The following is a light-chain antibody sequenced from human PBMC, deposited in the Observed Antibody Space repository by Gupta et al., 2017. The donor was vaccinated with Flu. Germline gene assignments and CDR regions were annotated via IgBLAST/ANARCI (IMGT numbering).Light chain of an antibody. J-gene: IGLJ3*02. CDR1: SGHSSYA. V-gene: IGLV4-69*01. CDR2: LNSDGSH. Sequence: SVKLTCTLSSGHSSYAIAWHQQQPEKAPRYLMKLNSDGSHSKWDGIPDRFSGSRAGADRYLTIASLESEDEGDSYCQTGGIGRVFGGGTKLTVL. CDR3: QTGGIGRV.